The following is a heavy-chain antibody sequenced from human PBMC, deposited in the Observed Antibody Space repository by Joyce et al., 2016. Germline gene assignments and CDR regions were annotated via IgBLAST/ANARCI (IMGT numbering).Heavy chain of an antibody. Sequence: EVQLVESGGGLVQPGGSLRLSCAASGFTFSSYSMNWVRQAPGKGLEWVSYITSSSSTRDYADSVKGRFTISRDKAKNSLYLQMNSLRDEDTAVYYCARDSIGYCTSTSCRDYYYYYMDVWGKGTTVTVS. CDR2: ITSSSSTR. D-gene: IGHD2-2*03. V-gene: IGHV3-48*02. CDR3: ARDSIGYCTSTSCRDYYYYYMDV. J-gene: IGHJ6*03. CDR1: GFTFSSYS.